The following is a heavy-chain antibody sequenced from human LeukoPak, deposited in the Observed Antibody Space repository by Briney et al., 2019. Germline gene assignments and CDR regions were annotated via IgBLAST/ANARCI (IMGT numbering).Heavy chain of an antibody. CDR1: GYTFSNCG. Sequence: ASLKVSCKASGYTFSNCGMSWVRQAPGQGLEWMGWISGSSDNTNYAQKVQGRVTMTTDTSTSTAYMELRSLRSDDTAVYYCARGGWTITDYDYWGQGTLVTVSS. D-gene: IGHD1-20*01. CDR2: ISGSSDNT. CDR3: ARGGWTITDYDY. J-gene: IGHJ4*02. V-gene: IGHV1-18*04.